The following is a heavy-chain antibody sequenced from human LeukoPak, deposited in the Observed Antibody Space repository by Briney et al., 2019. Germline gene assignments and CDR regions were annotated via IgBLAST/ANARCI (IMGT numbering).Heavy chain of an antibody. CDR3: ARDRYSGYVLDAFDI. V-gene: IGHV4-4*02. CDR1: GGSISSSNW. Sequence: PSETLSLTCAVSGGSISSSNWWSWVRQPSGKGLEWIGEIYHSGSTNYNPSLRSRVTISVDKSKNQFSLKLSSVTAADTAVYYCARDRYSGYVLDAFDIWGQGTMVTVSS. J-gene: IGHJ3*02. CDR2: IYHSGST. D-gene: IGHD5-12*01.